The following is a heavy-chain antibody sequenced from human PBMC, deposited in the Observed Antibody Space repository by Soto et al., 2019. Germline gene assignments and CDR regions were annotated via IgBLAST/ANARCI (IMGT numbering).Heavy chain of an antibody. CDR3: ARAEYCSSTRCYRGMANWFDP. V-gene: IGHV1-69*01. D-gene: IGHD2-2*01. CDR1: GGTFSSYA. CDR2: IIPIFGTA. Sequence: QVQLVQSGAEVKKPWSSVKLSCKASGGTFSSYAISWVRQAPGHGLEWMGGIIPIFGTANYAQKFQGRVTITADESTSTAYMELSSLRSEDTAVYYCARAEYCSSTRCYRGMANWFDPWGQGTLVTVSS. J-gene: IGHJ5*02.